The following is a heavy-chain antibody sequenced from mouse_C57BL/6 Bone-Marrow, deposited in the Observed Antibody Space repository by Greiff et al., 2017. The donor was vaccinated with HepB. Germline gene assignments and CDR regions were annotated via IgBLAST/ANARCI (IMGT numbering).Heavy chain of an antibody. D-gene: IGHD1-1*01. CDR3: ARNGGSSYYFDY. CDR2: ISSASSTI. J-gene: IGHJ2*01. V-gene: IGHV5-17*01. CDR1: GFTFSDYG. Sequence: DVKLVESGGGLVKPGGSLKLSCAASGFTFSDYGMHWVRQAPEKGLEWVAYISSASSTIYYADTVKGRFTIYRDNAKNTLFLHMTSLRSEDMAMYYCARNGGSSYYFDYWGQGTTLTVSS.